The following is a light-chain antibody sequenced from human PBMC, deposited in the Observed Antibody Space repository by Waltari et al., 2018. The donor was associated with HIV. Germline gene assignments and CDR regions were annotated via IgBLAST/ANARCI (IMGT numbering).Light chain of an antibody. J-gene: IGLJ3*02. V-gene: IGLV1-51*02. CDR3: GTWDNSLTAGV. Sequence: QSVLTQPPSVSAASGQKVTISCSGSSFNIGNNYVSWYQQLPGTAPKLLIYENSKRPSGIPDRVSCSKSGTSATLDITGLQTGDEADYYCGTWDNSLTAGVFGGGTKLTVL. CDR1: SFNIGNNY. CDR2: ENS.